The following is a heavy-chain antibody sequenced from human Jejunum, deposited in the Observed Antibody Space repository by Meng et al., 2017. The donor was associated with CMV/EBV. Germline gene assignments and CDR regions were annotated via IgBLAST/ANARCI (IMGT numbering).Heavy chain of an antibody. CDR3: ARSVDGMDV. Sequence: LPCAVYSESFSDYYWSWIRQPPGKGLEWIGEIYHSGTTNYNPSLKSRVTISVDTSKNQFSLKLTSVTAADTAVYYCARSVDGMDVWGQGTTVTVSS. CDR2: IYHSGTT. V-gene: IGHV4-34*01. CDR1: SESFSDYY. J-gene: IGHJ6*02.